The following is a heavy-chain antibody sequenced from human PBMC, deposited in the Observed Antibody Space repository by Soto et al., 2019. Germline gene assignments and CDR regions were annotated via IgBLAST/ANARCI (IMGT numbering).Heavy chain of an antibody. CDR1: GNTFTNYA. Sequence: GASVKVSCKAPGNTFTNYAMHWVRQAPGQRLEWMGWINAGNGNRKYSQKFQGRVTITRDTSASTAYMELNSLRAEDTAVYYCARDYLVVPHRVIDYWGQGTLVTVSS. CDR2: INAGNGNR. J-gene: IGHJ4*02. V-gene: IGHV1-3*01. CDR3: ARDYLVVPHRVIDY. D-gene: IGHD2-2*01.